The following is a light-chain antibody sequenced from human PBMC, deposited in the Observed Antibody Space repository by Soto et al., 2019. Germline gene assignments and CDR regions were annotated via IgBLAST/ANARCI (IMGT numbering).Light chain of an antibody. V-gene: IGKV3-20*01. CDR3: QQYGSSPIT. J-gene: IGKJ5*01. Sequence: ERVMTQSPDTLSVSPGERATLSCRASQSVSSNYLAWYQQKPGQAPRLLIYGASTRATGIPDRFSGSGSGTDFTLTISRLEPEDSAVYYCQQYGSSPITFGQGTRLEIK. CDR1: QSVSSNY. CDR2: GAS.